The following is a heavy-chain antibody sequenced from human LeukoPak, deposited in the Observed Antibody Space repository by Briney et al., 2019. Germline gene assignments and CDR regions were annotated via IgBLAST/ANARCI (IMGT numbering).Heavy chain of an antibody. CDR3: AKDRSSWYYTFDY. CDR2: ISGGGHNT. CDR1: GFTFSSYA. V-gene: IGHV3-23*01. D-gene: IGHD6-13*01. J-gene: IGHJ4*02. Sequence: RGSLILSCAASGFTFSSYAMSWVRQAPGKGLEWVSVISGGGHNTCYADSVKGRFTISRDNSRNTLYLQMNSLRAEDTAVYYCAKDRSSWYYTFDYWGQGTLVTASS.